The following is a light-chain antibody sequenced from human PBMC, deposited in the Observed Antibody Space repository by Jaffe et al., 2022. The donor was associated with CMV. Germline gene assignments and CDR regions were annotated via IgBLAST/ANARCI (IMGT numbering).Light chain of an antibody. CDR1: QSVSSN. Sequence: EIVLTQSPATLSVSPGERATLSCRASQSVSSNLAWYQQKPGQAPRLLIYGASTRATGVPARFSGSGSGTEFTLTISSLQSEDFAIYHCQHYNDWPGAFGQGTKVDIK. CDR3: QHYNDWPGA. V-gene: IGKV3-15*01. J-gene: IGKJ1*01. CDR2: GAS.